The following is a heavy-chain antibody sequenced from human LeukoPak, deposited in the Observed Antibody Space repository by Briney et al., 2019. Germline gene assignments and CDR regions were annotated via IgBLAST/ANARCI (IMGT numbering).Heavy chain of an antibody. V-gene: IGHV4-39*01. Sequence: SETLSLTCTVSGGSISGSSYFWGWIRQPPGKGLEWIGSVYYGGSTYYNPSLKSRVTISVDTSKSQFSLKLRSVTAADTALYYCARHRVLGIAAAPYYFDSWGQGTLVTVSS. CDR3: ARHRVLGIAAAPYYFDS. CDR1: GGSISGSSYF. J-gene: IGHJ4*02. CDR2: VYYGGST. D-gene: IGHD6-13*01.